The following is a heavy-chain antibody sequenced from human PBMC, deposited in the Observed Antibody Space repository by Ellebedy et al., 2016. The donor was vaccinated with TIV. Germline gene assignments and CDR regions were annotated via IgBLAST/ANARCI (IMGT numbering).Heavy chain of an antibody. J-gene: IGHJ4*02. D-gene: IGHD6-13*01. CDR3: ARDLSIAAAGTHY. Sequence: GESLKISCAASGFTFSSYAMHWVRQAPGKGLEWVAVISYDGSNKYYADSVKGRFTISRDNSKNTLYLQMNSLRAEDTAVYYCARDLSIAAAGTHYWGQGTLVTVSS. V-gene: IGHV3-30-3*01. CDR1: GFTFSSYA. CDR2: ISYDGSNK.